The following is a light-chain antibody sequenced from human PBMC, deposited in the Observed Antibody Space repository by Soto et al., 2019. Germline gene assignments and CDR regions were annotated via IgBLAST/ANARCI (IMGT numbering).Light chain of an antibody. Sequence: QSVLTQPPSVSGAPGQRVSISCTGSSSNIGAGYDVHWYQHLPGTAPKLLIYANNNRPSGVPDRFSGSKSGTSASLAISGLQADDAAAYYCCSYTGNKVFVFGTGTKVTVL. V-gene: IGLV1-40*01. CDR2: ANN. CDR1: SSNIGAGYD. J-gene: IGLJ1*01. CDR3: CSYTGNKVFV.